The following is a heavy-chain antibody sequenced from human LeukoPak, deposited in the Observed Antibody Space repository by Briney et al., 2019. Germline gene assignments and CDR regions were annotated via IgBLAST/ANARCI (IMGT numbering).Heavy chain of an antibody. V-gene: IGHV4-59*12. Sequence: SETLSLTCTVSGGSISSYYWSWIRQPPGKGLEWIGYIYYSGSTYYNPSLKSRVTISVDTSKNQFSLKLSSVTAADTAVYYCAREITIFGGKGFDYWGQGTLVTVSS. CDR3: AREITIFGGKGFDY. D-gene: IGHD3-3*01. CDR1: GGSISSYY. CDR2: IYYSGST. J-gene: IGHJ4*02.